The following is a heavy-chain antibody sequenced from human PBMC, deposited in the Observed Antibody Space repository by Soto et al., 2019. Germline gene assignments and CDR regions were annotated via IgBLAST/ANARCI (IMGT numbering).Heavy chain of an antibody. J-gene: IGHJ4*02. D-gene: IGHD3-16*01. CDR3: ARRFGRNFDY. Sequence: QVQLQESGPELVKPSEILSLTCTVSGGSISSYYWSWIRQPPGKGLEWIGYIYYSGSTNYNPSLKIRVTVSVYTSKNQFSLKLSSVTAADTAVYYCARRFGRNFDYWGQGTLVTVSS. V-gene: IGHV4-59*08. CDR2: IYYSGST. CDR1: GGSISSYY.